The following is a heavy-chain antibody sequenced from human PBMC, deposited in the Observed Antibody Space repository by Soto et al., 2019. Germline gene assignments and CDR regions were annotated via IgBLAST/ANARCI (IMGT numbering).Heavy chain of an antibody. V-gene: IGHV4-31*03. J-gene: IGHJ3*02. Sequence: QVQLQESGPGLVKPSQTLSLTCTVSGGSISSGGYCWSWIRQHPGKGLEWIGYIYYSGSTYYNPSLKSRVTISVDTSKNQFSLKLSSVTAADTAVYYCARELTVATKNHAFDIWGQGTMVTVSS. D-gene: IGHD5-12*01. CDR3: ARELTVATKNHAFDI. CDR2: IYYSGST. CDR1: GGSISSGGYC.